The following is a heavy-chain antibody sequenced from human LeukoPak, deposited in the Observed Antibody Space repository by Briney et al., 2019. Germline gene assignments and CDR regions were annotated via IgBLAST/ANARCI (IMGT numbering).Heavy chain of an antibody. J-gene: IGHJ6*02. CDR1: GYTFTDYY. CDR2: LNPNTLVT. V-gene: IGHV1-2*02. D-gene: IGHD2-15*01. Sequence: GASVKVSCRASGYTFTDYYTHWARQAPGQGLEWMGWLNPNTLVTNYAQHFQGRVSMTWDTSISTGYMDLHSLTSDDTAAYYCARKDGGRDGMDVWGQGTTVTVSS. CDR3: ARKDGGRDGMDV.